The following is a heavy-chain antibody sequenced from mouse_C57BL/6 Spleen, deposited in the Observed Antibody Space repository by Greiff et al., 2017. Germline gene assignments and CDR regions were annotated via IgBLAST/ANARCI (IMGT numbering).Heavy chain of an antibody. Sequence: QVQLQQPGAELVKPGASVKMSCKASGYTFTSYWITWVKQRPGQGLEWIGDLYPGSGSTNYNEKFKSKATLTVDTSSSTAYMQLSSLTSEDSAVYYCASTYYSNYGYAMDDWGQGTSVTVSS. CDR2: LYPGSGST. CDR3: ASTYYSNYGYAMDD. D-gene: IGHD2-5*01. J-gene: IGHJ4*01. V-gene: IGHV1-55*01. CDR1: GYTFTSYW.